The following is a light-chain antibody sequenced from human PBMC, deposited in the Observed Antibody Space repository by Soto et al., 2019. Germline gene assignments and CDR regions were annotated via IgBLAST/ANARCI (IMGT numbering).Light chain of an antibody. CDR1: QGVATS. CDR2: VSS. CDR3: QQRGSWPVT. V-gene: IGKV3-11*01. J-gene: IGKJ4*01. Sequence: EVVLTQSPATLSLSLGERGTLSSRAGQGVATSLPWYQQKPGQAPRLLTYVSSNRATGIPARFSGSGSGTDFTLTISSLEPEDFAVYYCQQRGSWPVTFGGGTKVEIK.